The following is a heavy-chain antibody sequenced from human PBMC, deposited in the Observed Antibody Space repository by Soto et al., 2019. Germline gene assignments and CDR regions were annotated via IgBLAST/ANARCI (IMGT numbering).Heavy chain of an antibody. Sequence: EVQLVESGGGLVQPGGSLRLSCAASGFTFSSYWMYWVRQAPAKGPVWVSRTNRDGSDTSYADSVKGRFTISRDNAKRSLYLQMSSLSAEDTAVYYCARDRGCSLFAYWGQGTLVTVSS. J-gene: IGHJ4*02. V-gene: IGHV3-74*01. CDR2: TNRDGSDT. D-gene: IGHD6-19*01. CDR1: GFTFSSYW. CDR3: ARDRGCSLFAY.